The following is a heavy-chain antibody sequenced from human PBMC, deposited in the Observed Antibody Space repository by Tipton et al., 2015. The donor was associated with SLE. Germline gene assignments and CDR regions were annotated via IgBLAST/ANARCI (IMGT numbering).Heavy chain of an antibody. Sequence: TLSLTCTVSGASVSGAGFYWTWIRQRPGQDLEWIGHIYQTGATYYNPSLKSRVSMSLDPSKNQFSLRLSSVTAADTAVYFCARDRTYYDSDGYPRPNAFDIWGQGTVVTVSS. CDR2: IYQTGAT. CDR3: ARDRTYYDSDGYPRPNAFDI. CDR1: GASVSGAGFY. V-gene: IGHV4-31*03. J-gene: IGHJ3*02. D-gene: IGHD3-22*01.